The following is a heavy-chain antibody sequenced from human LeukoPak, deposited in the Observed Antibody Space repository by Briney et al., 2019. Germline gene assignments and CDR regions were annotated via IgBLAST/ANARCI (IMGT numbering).Heavy chain of an antibody. J-gene: IGHJ4*02. CDR1: GFTFSSYA. Sequence: GGSLRLSCAASGFTFSSYAMSWVRQAPGKGLEWVSFISGNGDSTYYADSVKGRFTISRDNSRGTLYVQLDSLTAEDTAIYYCAKDRPGGFDYWGQGALVTVSS. V-gene: IGHV3-23*01. CDR2: ISGNGDST. CDR3: AKDRPGGFDY. D-gene: IGHD3-16*01.